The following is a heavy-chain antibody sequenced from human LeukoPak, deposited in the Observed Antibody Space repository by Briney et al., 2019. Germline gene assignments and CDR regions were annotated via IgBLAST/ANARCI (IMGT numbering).Heavy chain of an antibody. V-gene: IGHV1-2*02. CDR2: INPNSGGT. CDR3: ARRASQWLVGNWFDP. Sequence: ASVKVSCKASGYTFTGYYMHWVRQAPGQGLEWMGWINPNSGGTNYAQKFQGRVTMTRDTSTSTVYMELSSLRSEDTAVYYCARRASQWLVGNWFDPWGQGTLVTVSS. J-gene: IGHJ5*02. D-gene: IGHD6-19*01. CDR1: GYTFTGYY.